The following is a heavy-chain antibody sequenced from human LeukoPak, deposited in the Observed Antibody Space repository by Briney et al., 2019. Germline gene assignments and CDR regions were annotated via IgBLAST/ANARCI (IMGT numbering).Heavy chain of an antibody. Sequence: PSETLSLTCTVSGGSISIYYWSWIRQPAGKGLEWIGRIYTSGSTNYNPSLKSRVTMSVDTCKNQFSLKLSSVTAADTAVYYCARDGTVKTGDYFDYWGQGTLVTVSS. V-gene: IGHV4-4*07. J-gene: IGHJ4*02. D-gene: IGHD4-17*01. CDR2: IYTSGST. CDR3: ARDGTVKTGDYFDY. CDR1: GGSISIYY.